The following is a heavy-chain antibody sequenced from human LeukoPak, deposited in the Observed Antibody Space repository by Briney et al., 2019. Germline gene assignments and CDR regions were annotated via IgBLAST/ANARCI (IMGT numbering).Heavy chain of an antibody. CDR1: GFTFDDYA. Sequence: GGSLRLSCVASGFTFDDYAMHWVRQAPGKGLEWVSGISWNSGSIGYADSVKGRFTTSRDNAKNSLYLQMNSLRAEDTAVYYCAKDPILRYFDWSEAYFDYWGQGTLVTVSS. J-gene: IGHJ4*02. CDR2: ISWNSGSI. V-gene: IGHV3-9*01. D-gene: IGHD3-9*01. CDR3: AKDPILRYFDWSEAYFDY.